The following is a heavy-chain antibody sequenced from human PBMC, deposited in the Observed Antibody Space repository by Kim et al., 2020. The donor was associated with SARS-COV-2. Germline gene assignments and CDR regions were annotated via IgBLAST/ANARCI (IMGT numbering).Heavy chain of an antibody. Sequence: HTSRVTISLDTSKNQFSLNLTSVTAADTAVYYCARGDSSGYYYRGAFDIWDQGTMVTVSS. D-gene: IGHD3-22*01. J-gene: IGHJ3*02. CDR3: ARGDSSGYYYRGAFDI. V-gene: IGHV4-39*07.